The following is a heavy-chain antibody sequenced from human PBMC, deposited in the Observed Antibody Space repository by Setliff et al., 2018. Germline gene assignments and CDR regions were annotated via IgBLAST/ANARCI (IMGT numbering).Heavy chain of an antibody. Sequence: GGSLRLSCVTSGFAFTSYDMTWVRQAPGKGLEWVASINNGGVSADYTDSVKGRFTISRDNSRNTLYLQMSSLRAEDTAIYYCVRALAYYYMDVWGKGTTVTVSS. CDR2: INNGGVSA. CDR3: VRALAYYYMDV. J-gene: IGHJ6*03. CDR1: GFAFTSYD. V-gene: IGHV3-23*01.